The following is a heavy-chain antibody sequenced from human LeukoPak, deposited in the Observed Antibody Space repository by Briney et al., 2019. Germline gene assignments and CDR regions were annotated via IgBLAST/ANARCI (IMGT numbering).Heavy chain of an antibody. V-gene: IGHV3-49*04. Sequence: LPGGSLRLSCAASGFTFSSYAMSWVRQAPGKGLEWVGFIRSKAYGGTTEYAASVRGRFTISRDDSNSVAHLQMNSLKTEDTAVYYCTRDVKPGYTYATGSKYGMDVWGQGTTVTVSS. J-gene: IGHJ6*02. CDR3: TRDVKPGYTYATGSKYGMDV. CDR2: IRSKAYGGTT. D-gene: IGHD5-18*01. CDR1: GFTFSSYA.